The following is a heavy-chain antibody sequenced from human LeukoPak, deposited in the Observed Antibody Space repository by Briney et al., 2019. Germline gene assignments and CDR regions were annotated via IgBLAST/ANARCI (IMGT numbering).Heavy chain of an antibody. D-gene: IGHD3-22*01. CDR3: ATVQYYDSSGYHPDAFDI. Sequence: GASVKVSCKVSGYTLTELSMHWVRQAPGKGLEWMGGFDPEDGETIYAQKFQGRVTMTEDTSTDTAYMELNSLRSEDTAVYYCATVQYYDSSGYHPDAFDIWGQGTMVTVSS. V-gene: IGHV1-24*01. J-gene: IGHJ3*02. CDR2: FDPEDGET. CDR1: GYTLTELS.